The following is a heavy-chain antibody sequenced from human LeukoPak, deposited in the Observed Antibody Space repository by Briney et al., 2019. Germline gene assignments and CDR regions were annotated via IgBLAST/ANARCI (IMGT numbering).Heavy chain of an antibody. Sequence: GGSLRLSCAASGFTFSSYWMSWVRQAPGKGLEWVANIKQDGSEKYYVDSVKGRFTISRDNVKNSLYLQMNSLRAEDTAVYYCARVSRDFYSNYYYYYGMDVWGQGTTVTVSS. CDR1: GFTFSSYW. CDR2: IKQDGSEK. CDR3: ARVSRDFYSNYYYYYGMDV. V-gene: IGHV3-7*01. J-gene: IGHJ6*02. D-gene: IGHD4-11*01.